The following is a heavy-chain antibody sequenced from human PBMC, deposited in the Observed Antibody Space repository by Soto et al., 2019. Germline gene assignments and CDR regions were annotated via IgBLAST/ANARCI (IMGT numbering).Heavy chain of an antibody. J-gene: IGHJ4*02. CDR1: GGSITNYF. CDR2: IYSSGNT. CDR3: ARHGVNSDRRRYFDY. D-gene: IGHD2-8*01. V-gene: IGHV4-59*08. Sequence: SETLSLTCAVSGGSITNYFWSWIRQPPGKELEWIGYIYSSGNTNFNPPLNRRLTISVDTSKNQFSLKVISVTAADTAVYYCARHGVNSDRRRYFDYWGQGALVTVSS.